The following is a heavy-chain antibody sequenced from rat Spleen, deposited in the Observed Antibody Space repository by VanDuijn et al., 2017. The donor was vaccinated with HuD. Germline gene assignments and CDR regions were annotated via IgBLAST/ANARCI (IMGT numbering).Heavy chain of an antibody. Sequence: QVQLKESGPGLVQPSQTLSLTCTVSGFSLSSYGVIWVRQPPGKGLEWMGVIWNIGGTRLNPALESRLSISKDTSKSQVFLKMNSLQTEDTATYYCARENYWGQGVMVTVSS. CDR1: GFSLSSYG. CDR2: IWNIGGT. V-gene: IGHV2-41*01. CDR3: ARENY. J-gene: IGHJ2*01.